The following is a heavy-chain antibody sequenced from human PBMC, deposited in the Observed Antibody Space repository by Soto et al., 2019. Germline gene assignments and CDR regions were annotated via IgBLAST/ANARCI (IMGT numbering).Heavy chain of an antibody. V-gene: IGHV3-20*04. CDR1: GFNFDDFG. J-gene: IGHJ3*02. CDR2: INGNGANT. CDR3: ASGITMVRGANNAFDI. D-gene: IGHD3-10*01. Sequence: GGSLRLSCAASGFNFDDFGVSWVRQAPGKGLEWVSGINGNGANTGYADSVKARFTISRDNGKNSLYLQMNNLRAEDTALYYCASGITMVRGANNAFDIWGQGTMVT.